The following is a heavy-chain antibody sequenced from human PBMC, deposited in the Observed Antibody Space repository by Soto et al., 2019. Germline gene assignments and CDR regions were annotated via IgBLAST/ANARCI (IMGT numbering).Heavy chain of an antibody. CDR1: GFTFDDYA. Sequence: GGSLRLSCAASGFTFDDYAMHWVRQAPGKGLEWVSGISWNSGSIGYADSVKGRFTISRDNAKNSLYLQLNSLRAEDTALDYCAKDPYGYYGQEWYFQHWGQGTLVTVSS. J-gene: IGHJ1*01. D-gene: IGHD4-17*01. CDR2: ISWNSGSI. V-gene: IGHV3-9*01. CDR3: AKDPYGYYGQEWYFQH.